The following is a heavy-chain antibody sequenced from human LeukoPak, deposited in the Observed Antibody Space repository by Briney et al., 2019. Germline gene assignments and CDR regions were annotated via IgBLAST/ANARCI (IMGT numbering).Heavy chain of an antibody. J-gene: IGHJ5*02. CDR2: ISSSGSTI. CDR1: GFTFSSYE. CDR3: ARGRGDGKKNWFDP. V-gene: IGHV3-48*03. D-gene: IGHD3-16*01. Sequence: GGSLRLSCAASGFTFSSYEMNWVRQAPGKGLDWVSYISSSGSTIYYADSVKGRFTISSDNAKNSLHLQMNSLGAEGTAVYYFARGRGDGKKNWFDPWGQGTLVTVSS.